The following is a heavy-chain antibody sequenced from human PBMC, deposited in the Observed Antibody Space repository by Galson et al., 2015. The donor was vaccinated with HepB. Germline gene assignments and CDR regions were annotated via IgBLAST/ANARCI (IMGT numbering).Heavy chain of an antibody. Sequence: SLRLSCAASGFTFSNYAMHWVRQAPGKGLEWVAVISYDGSNKYYADSVKGRFTISRDNSKNTLYLQMNSLRAEDTAVYYCARGMGYDYVFFDYWGQGTLVTVSS. CDR1: GFTFSNYA. V-gene: IGHV3-30-3*01. J-gene: IGHJ4*02. D-gene: IGHD3-16*01. CDR2: ISYDGSNK. CDR3: ARGMGYDYVFFDY.